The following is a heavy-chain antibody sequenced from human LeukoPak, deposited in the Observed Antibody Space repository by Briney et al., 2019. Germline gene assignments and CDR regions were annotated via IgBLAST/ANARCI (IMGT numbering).Heavy chain of an antibody. V-gene: IGHV4-34*01. D-gene: IGHD6-6*01. Sequence: SETLSLTCAVYGGSFSGYYWSWIRQPPGKGLEWIGEINHSGSTNYNPSLKSRVTISVDTSKNQFSLKLSSVTAADTAVYYCARGRGRYSSSSASLDYWGQGTLVTVSS. CDR3: ARGRGRYSSSSASLDY. J-gene: IGHJ4*02. CDR1: GGSFSGYY. CDR2: INHSGST.